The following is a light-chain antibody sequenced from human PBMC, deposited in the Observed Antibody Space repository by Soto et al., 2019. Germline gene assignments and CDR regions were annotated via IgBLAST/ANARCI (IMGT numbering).Light chain of an antibody. CDR1: SSDVGGYDY. V-gene: IGLV2-14*01. CDR3: SSYTGTSTFV. Sequence: QSVLTQPASVSGSPGQSITISCTGTSSDVGGYDYVSWYQQLPGKAPKLMIYDVNNRPSGVSNRFSGSKSGNTASLTISGLQTEDEADYYCSSYTGTSTFVFGGGTKVTVX. CDR2: DVN. J-gene: IGLJ1*01.